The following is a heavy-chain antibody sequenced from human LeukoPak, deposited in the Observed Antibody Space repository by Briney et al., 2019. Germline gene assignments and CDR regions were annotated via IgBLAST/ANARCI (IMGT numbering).Heavy chain of an antibody. Sequence: SETLSLICTVSGDSISSSSYYWGWIRQPPGKGLEWIGNIYYTGSTYYNPSLKSRVTISVDTSKNQFSLKLSSVTAADAAVYYCARVYYSRSYDYWYFDLWGRGTLVTVSS. CDR1: GDSISSSSYY. J-gene: IGHJ2*01. CDR3: ARVYYSRSYDYWYFDL. D-gene: IGHD6-13*01. CDR2: IYYTGST. V-gene: IGHV4-39*07.